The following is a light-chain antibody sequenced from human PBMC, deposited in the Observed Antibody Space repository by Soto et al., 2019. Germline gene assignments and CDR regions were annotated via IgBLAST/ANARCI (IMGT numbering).Light chain of an antibody. Sequence: QSALNQPASVSGSPGQSSTISCTGTSSDIVSWYQQHPGKAPKLIIYEGSKRPSGVSNRFSGSKSGNTASLTISGLQAEDEADYYCCSYAGSSTLVFGGGTKLTVL. J-gene: IGLJ2*01. V-gene: IGLV2-23*01. CDR3: CSYAGSSTLV. CDR2: EGS. CDR1: SSDI.